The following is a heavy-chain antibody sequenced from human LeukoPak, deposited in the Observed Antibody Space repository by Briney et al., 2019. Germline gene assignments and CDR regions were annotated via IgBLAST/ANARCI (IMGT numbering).Heavy chain of an antibody. V-gene: IGHV4-34*01. J-gene: IGHJ6*02. CDR2: INHSGST. CDR3: ARGPLLRYFDWNYYYYYGMDV. Sequence: PSETLSLTCAVYGGSFSGYYWSWIRQPPGKGLEWIGEINHSGSTNYNPSLKSRVTISVDTSKNQFSLKLSSVTAADTAVYYCARGPLLRYFDWNYYYYYGMDVWGQGTTVTVSS. CDR1: GGSFSGYY. D-gene: IGHD3-9*01.